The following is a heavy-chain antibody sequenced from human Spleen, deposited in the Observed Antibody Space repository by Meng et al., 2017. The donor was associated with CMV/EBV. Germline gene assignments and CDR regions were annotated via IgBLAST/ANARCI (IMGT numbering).Heavy chain of an antibody. V-gene: IGHV3-23*01. Sequence: GESLKISCAASGFTFSNYAMSWVRQAPGKGLEWVSAISDSGRSTYYADSVKGRFTISRDNSKNTLYLQMNSLRAEDTAVYYCARIRGYCSSTSCPWTFGYWGQGTLVTVSS. CDR2: ISDSGRST. J-gene: IGHJ4*02. D-gene: IGHD2-2*01. CDR1: GFTFSNYA. CDR3: ARIRGYCSSTSCPWTFGY.